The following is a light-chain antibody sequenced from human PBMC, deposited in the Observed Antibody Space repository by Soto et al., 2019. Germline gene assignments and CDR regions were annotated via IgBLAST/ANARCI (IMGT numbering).Light chain of an antibody. Sequence: EVMMTQSPDTLSVSPGETATLSCRASRSLSSNLAWYQQKPGQAPRLLIYDASTRATGIPGRFSGSGSGTEFSLTISSLQSEDSAVYYCQQYGSSSWTFGQGTKVDIK. J-gene: IGKJ1*01. CDR3: QQYGSSSWT. CDR1: RSLSSN. CDR2: DAS. V-gene: IGKV3-15*01.